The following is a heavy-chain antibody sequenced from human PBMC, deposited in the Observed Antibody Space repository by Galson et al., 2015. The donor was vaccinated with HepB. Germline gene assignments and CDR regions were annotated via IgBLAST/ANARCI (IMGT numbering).Heavy chain of an antibody. J-gene: IGHJ5*02. CDR1: GFTFSRYA. Sequence: SLRLSCAASGFTFSRYAMHWVRQAPGKGLEYVSAISSNGGSTYYADSVKGRFTISRDNSKNTLYLQMSSLRAEDTAVYYCVKDLSCSSTSCYLFDPWGQGTLVTVSS. CDR3: VKDLSCSSTSCYLFDP. D-gene: IGHD2-2*01. V-gene: IGHV3-64D*06. CDR2: ISSNGGST.